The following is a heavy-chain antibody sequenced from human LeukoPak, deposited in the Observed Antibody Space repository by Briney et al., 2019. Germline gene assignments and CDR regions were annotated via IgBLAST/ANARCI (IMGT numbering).Heavy chain of an antibody. J-gene: IGHJ4*02. CDR1: AYXFTGSC. CDR3: APSRRSPFYFDH. CDR2: INPNTGGT. Sequence: SVKASCKASAYXFTGSCTHWVRHARGQILEWMGWINPNTGGTNYAQKHQGRVTMTRHTSISTAYMELSRLRSDDTAVYYCAPSRRSPFYFDHWGQRTLVTVS. D-gene: IGHD6-6*01. V-gene: IGHV1-2*02.